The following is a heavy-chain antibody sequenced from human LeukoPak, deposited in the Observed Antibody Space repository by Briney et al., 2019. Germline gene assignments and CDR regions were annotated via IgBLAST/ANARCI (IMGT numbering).Heavy chain of an antibody. CDR2: IIPIFGTA. CDR3: ARGGVITMIVVAENYYFDY. CDR1: GGTFSSYA. J-gene: IGHJ4*02. Sequence: GASVKVSCKASGGTFSSYAISWVRQAPGQGLEWMGGIIPIFGTANYAQKFQGRVTITADESTSTAYMELSSLRSEDTAVYYCARGGVITMIVVAENYYFDYWGQGTLVTVSS. V-gene: IGHV1-69*13. D-gene: IGHD3-22*01.